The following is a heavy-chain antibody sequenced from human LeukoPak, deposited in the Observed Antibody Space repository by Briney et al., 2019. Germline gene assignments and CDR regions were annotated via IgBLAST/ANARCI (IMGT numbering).Heavy chain of an antibody. CDR2: TSYDGSNK. Sequence: GRSLRLSCAASGFTFSSYGMHWVRQAPGKGLEWVAVTSYDGSNKYYADSVKGRFTISRDNSKNTLYLQMNSLRAEDTAVYYCAKDPSYYYGSGDPFDYWGQGTLVTVSS. CDR1: GFTFSSYG. D-gene: IGHD3-10*01. V-gene: IGHV3-30*18. CDR3: AKDPSYYYGSGDPFDY. J-gene: IGHJ4*02.